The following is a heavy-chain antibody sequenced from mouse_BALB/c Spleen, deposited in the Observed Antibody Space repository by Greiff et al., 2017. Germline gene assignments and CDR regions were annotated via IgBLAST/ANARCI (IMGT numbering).Heavy chain of an antibody. V-gene: IGHV14-4*02. CDR1: GYTFTSYW. Sequence: EVQLQQPGAELVKPGASVKLSCKASGYTFTSYWMHWVKQRPEQGLEWIGWIDPENGDTEYAPKFQGKATMTADTSSNTAYLQLSSLTSEDTAVYYCNACYYYGSSLFAYWGQGTLVTVSA. CDR2: IDPENGDT. D-gene: IGHD1-1*01. J-gene: IGHJ3*01. CDR3: NACYYYGSSLFAY.